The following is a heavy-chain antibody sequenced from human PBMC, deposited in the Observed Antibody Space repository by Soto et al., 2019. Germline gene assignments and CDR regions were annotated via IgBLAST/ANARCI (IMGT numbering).Heavy chain of an antibody. J-gene: IGHJ3*02. CDR1: GYPVTAYY. CDR3: ARGGGVGVAGSAAFDM. V-gene: IGHV1-2*02. D-gene: IGHD3-3*01. CDR2: INPATGAA. Sequence: QLHLVQSGAVVKKPGASVTVSCSASGYPVTAYYMHWVRQAPGRGLEWMGGINPATGAAKYTQTFQGRVTRARDTSTSTVFMELSGLTSEDTAVFSCARGGGVGVAGSAAFDMWGQGTVVTVSS.